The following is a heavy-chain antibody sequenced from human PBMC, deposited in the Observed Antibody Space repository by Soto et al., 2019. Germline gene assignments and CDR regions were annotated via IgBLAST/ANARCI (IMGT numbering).Heavy chain of an antibody. CDR1: DGSFSGHY. J-gene: IGHJ4*02. CDR2: INHSGNT. CDR3: ARGSIPARGVFGC. D-gene: IGHD6-6*01. Sequence: SETLSLTCAAYDGSFSGHYWTWIRQPPGKGLEWIGEINHSGNTNYNPSLKSRLTISVDTSKNQFSLRLNSVTAANTAIYYCARGSIPARGVFGCWGQGTQVTVSS. V-gene: IGHV4-34*01.